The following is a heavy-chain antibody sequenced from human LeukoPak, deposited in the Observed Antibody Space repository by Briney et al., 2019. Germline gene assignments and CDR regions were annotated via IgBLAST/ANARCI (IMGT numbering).Heavy chain of an antibody. CDR2: IIPILGIA. CDR1: GGTFSSYA. V-gene: IGHV1-69*04. J-gene: IGHJ4*02. Sequence: ASVKVSCKASGGTFSSYAISWVRQAPGQGLEWMGRIIPILGIANYAQMFQGRVTITADKSTSTAYMELSSLRSEDTAVYYCATDILTGYFDYWGQGTLVTVSS. D-gene: IGHD3-9*01. CDR3: ATDILTGYFDY.